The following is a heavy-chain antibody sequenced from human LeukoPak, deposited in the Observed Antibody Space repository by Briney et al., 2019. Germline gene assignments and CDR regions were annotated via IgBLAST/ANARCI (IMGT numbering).Heavy chain of an antibody. V-gene: IGHV4-39*01. CDR3: ARSIAARPSVYFDL. CDR1: GGSISSSSYY. J-gene: IGHJ2*01. CDR2: IYYGGST. D-gene: IGHD6-6*01. Sequence: PSETLSLTCTVSGGSISSSSYYWGWIRQPPGKGLEWIGSIYYGGSTYYNPSLKSRVTISVDTSKNQFSLKLSSVTAAGTAVYYCARSIAARPSVYFDLWGRGTLVTVSS.